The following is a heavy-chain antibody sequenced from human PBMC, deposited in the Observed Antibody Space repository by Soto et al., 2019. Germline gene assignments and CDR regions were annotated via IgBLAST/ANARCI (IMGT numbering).Heavy chain of an antibody. CDR2: IYYSGST. CDR1: GGSISSGGYY. Sequence: QVQLQESGPGLVKPSQTLSLTCTVSGGSISSGGYYWSWIRQHPGKGLEWIGYIYYSGSTYYNPTLKSRVTISVDTSKNQFSLKLSSVTAADTAVYYCARARAAAVTSGYFDYWGQGTLVTVSS. V-gene: IGHV4-31*03. CDR3: ARARAAAVTSGYFDY. J-gene: IGHJ4*02. D-gene: IGHD6-13*01.